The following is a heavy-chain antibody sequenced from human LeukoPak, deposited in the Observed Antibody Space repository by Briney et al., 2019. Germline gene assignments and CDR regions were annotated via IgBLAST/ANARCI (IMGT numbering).Heavy chain of an antibody. CDR3: ARHPKSGYSGYESDY. J-gene: IGHJ4*02. V-gene: IGHV1-69*10. CDR1: GGTFSSYA. D-gene: IGHD5-12*01. CDR2: IIPILGIA. Sequence: VKVSCKASGGTFSSYAISWVRQAPGQGLEWMGRIIPILGIANYAQKFQGRVTITADKSTSTAYMELSSLRSEDTAVYYCARHPKSGYSGYESDYWGQGTLVTVSS.